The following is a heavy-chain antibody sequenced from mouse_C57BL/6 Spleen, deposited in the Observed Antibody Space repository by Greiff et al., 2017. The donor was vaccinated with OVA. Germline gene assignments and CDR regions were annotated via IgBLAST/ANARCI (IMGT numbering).Heavy chain of an antibody. CDR1: GYTFTSYW. Sequence: QVQLQQPGAELVRPGSSVKLSCKASGYTFTSYWMHWVKQRPIQGLEWIGNIDPSDSETHYNQQFKDKATLTVDKSSSTAYMQLSSLTSEDSAVYYWARERYYYGSSYYAMDYWGQGTSVTVSS. J-gene: IGHJ4*01. CDR2: IDPSDSET. CDR3: ARERYYYGSSYYAMDY. D-gene: IGHD1-1*01. V-gene: IGHV1-52*01.